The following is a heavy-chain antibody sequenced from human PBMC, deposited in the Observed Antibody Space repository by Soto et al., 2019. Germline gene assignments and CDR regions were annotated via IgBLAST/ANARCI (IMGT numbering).Heavy chain of an antibody. CDR1: GGSFSGYY. CDR3: ARGRNYYGSGSLLRVKPYFDY. J-gene: IGHJ4*02. V-gene: IGHV4-34*01. D-gene: IGHD3-10*01. CDR2: INHSGST. Sequence: ETLSLTCAVYGGSFSGYYWSWIRQPPGKGLEWIGEINHSGSTNYNPSLKSRVTISVDTSKNQFSLKLSSVTAADTAVYYCARGRNYYGSGSLLRVKPYFDYWGQGTLVTVSS.